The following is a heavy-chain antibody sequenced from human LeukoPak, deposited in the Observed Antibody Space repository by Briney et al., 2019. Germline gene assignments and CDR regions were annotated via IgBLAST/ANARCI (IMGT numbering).Heavy chain of an antibody. CDR1: GFTFSYYT. V-gene: IGHV3-30-3*01. J-gene: IGHJ6*02. CDR3: ARNWLEETPSGMDV. Sequence: PGRSLRLSCAVSGFTFSYYTMHWVRQAPGKGLEWVADISYDGSNKYYADSVKGRFTISRDNSKNTLYLQMNSLRAEDTSVYYCARNWLEETPSGMDVWGQGTTVTVSS. D-gene: IGHD5-12*01. CDR2: ISYDGSNK.